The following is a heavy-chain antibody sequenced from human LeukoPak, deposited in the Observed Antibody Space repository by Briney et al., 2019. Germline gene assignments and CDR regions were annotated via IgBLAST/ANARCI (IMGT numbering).Heavy chain of an antibody. J-gene: IGHJ4*02. CDR2: IRYDGSNK. D-gene: IGHD6-13*01. CDR3: AKGTSSWYPPFDY. Sequence: PGGSLRLSCAASGFTFSSYGMHWVRQAPGKGLEWVAFIRYDGSNKYYADSVKGRFTISRDNSKNTLYLQMNSLRAEDTAVYYCAKGTSSWYPPFDYWGQGTLVTVSS. CDR1: GFTFSSYG. V-gene: IGHV3-30*02.